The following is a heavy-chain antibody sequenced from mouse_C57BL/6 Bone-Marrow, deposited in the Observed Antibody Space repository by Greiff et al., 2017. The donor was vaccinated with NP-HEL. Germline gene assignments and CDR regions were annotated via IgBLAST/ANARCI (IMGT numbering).Heavy chain of an antibody. Sequence: EVKVVESGEGLVKPGGSLKLSCAASGFTFSSYAMSWVRQTPEKRLEWVAYISSGGDYIYYADTVKGRFTISRDNARNTLYLQMSSLKSEDTAMYYCTSLNWSYAMDYWGQGTSVTVSS. D-gene: IGHD4-1*02. CDR1: GFTFSSYA. J-gene: IGHJ4*01. CDR2: ISSGGDYI. V-gene: IGHV5-9-1*02. CDR3: TSLNWSYAMDY.